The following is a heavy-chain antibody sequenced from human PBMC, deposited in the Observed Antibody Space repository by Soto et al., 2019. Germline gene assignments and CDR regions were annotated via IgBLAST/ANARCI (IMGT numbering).Heavy chain of an antibody. CDR1: GDSITSGGYL. CDR2: XXYXVXX. J-gene: IGHJ4*02. V-gene: IGHV4-31*03. D-gene: IGHD3-22*01. CDR3: ARLGWLSGYFDY. Sequence: SETLSLTCTVSGDSITSGGYLWGWVRQHTGKGLEWXGYXXYXVXXXYXXSLKSRVTISVDTSKNQLSLRLSSVAAADTAVYYCARLGWLSGYFDYWGRGTLVTVSS.